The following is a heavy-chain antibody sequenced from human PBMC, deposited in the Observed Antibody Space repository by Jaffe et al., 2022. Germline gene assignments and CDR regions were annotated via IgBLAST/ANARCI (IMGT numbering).Heavy chain of an antibody. V-gene: IGHV4-34*01. D-gene: IGHD3-3*01. Sequence: QVQLQQWGAGLLKPSETLSLTCAVYGGSFSGYYWSWIRQPPGKGLEWIGEINHSGSTNYNPSLKSRVTISVDTSKNQFSLKLSSVTAADTAVYYCARGRALLYLYYFDYWGQGTLVTVSS. CDR3: ARGRALLYLYYFDY. J-gene: IGHJ4*02. CDR1: GGSFSGYY. CDR2: INHSGST.